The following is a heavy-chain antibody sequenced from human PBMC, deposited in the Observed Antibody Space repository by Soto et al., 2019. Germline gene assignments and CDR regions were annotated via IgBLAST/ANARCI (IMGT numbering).Heavy chain of an antibody. CDR3: ARDKDRLQLGGTYYYILDV. CDR2: IMPVFPTP. J-gene: IGHJ6*02. V-gene: IGHV1-69*12. Sequence: QVQLVQSGAEVKKPGSSVKVSCKASGGTFSTSAISWVRQAPGQGLEWVGGIMPVFPTPDYAQNFQGRVTITADESTTTAYLELTSLRADDTAMYYCARDKDRLQLGGTYYYILDVWGQGTAITVSS. D-gene: IGHD1-1*01. CDR1: GGTFSTSA.